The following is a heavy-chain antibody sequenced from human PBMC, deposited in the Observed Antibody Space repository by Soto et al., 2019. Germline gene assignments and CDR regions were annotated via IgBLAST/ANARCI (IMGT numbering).Heavy chain of an antibody. V-gene: IGHV3-21*01. J-gene: IGHJ4*02. CDR2: ISRSSTYM. CDR1: GFAFNSYA. Sequence: PGGSLRLSCAASGFAFNSYAMTWVRQAPGKGLEWVSSISRSSTYMYFGDSVRGRFTISRDDAKNSLYLQMNNLRAEDAAVYYCARAPRGNYGYPSYFDYWGQGT. D-gene: IGHD3-10*01. CDR3: ARAPRGNYGYPSYFDY.